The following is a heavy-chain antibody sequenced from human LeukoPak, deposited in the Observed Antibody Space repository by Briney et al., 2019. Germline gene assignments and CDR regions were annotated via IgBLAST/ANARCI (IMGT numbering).Heavy chain of an antibody. V-gene: IGHV5-51*01. CDR1: GFTFTSYW. Sequence: GESLKISCTSSGFTFTSYWIGWVRPMPGKGLGWMGIIYPGDSDTRYSPSFQGQVTISADKSISSAYLQWSSLKAADTAMYYCARLFGLERQDYYGMDVWGQGTTVTVSS. CDR3: ARLFGLERQDYYGMDV. CDR2: IYPGDSDT. D-gene: IGHD1-1*01. J-gene: IGHJ6*02.